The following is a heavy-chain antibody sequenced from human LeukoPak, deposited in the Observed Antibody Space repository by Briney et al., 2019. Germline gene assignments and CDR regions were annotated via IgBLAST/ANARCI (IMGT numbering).Heavy chain of an antibody. CDR1: RFTFEDYA. CDR2: ISWTSGSI. Sequence: GGSLRLSCAASRFTFEDYAMHWVRQAPRKGLEWVSGISWTSGSIGYADSVKGRLTISRDNAKNSLYLQMNSLRAEDTALYYCAKVRVVATYFDYWGQGTLVTVSS. V-gene: IGHV3-9*01. D-gene: IGHD2-15*01. J-gene: IGHJ4*02. CDR3: AKVRVVATYFDY.